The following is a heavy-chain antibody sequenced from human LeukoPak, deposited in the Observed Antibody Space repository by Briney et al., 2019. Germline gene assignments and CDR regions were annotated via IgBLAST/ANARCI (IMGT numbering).Heavy chain of an antibody. CDR3: AKGIRGATIRDGMDV. CDR1: GFTFSSYE. D-gene: IGHD5-12*01. Sequence: PGGSLRLSCAASGFTFSSYEMIWVRQGPGKGLEWVSYISGSGSTIYYADSVKGRFTISRDNAKNSLYLQMNSLRAEDTALYYCAKGIRGATIRDGMDVWGQGTTVTVSS. V-gene: IGHV3-48*03. J-gene: IGHJ6*02. CDR2: ISGSGSTI.